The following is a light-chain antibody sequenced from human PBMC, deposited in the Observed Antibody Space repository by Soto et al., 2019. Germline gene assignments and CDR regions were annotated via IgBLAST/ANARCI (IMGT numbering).Light chain of an antibody. J-gene: IGKJ4*01. CDR1: QSVSSY. V-gene: IGKV3-11*01. Sequence: EIVLTQSPATLSLSPGERATLSCRASQSVSSYLAWYQQKPGQAPRLLIYDASNRATGISARFSGSGSGTDFTLTISSLEPEDFAVYYCQQRINWPLTFGGGTKVEIK. CDR2: DAS. CDR3: QQRINWPLT.